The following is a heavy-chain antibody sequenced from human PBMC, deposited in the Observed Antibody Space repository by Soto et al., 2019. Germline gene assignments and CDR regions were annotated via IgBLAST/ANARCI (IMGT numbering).Heavy chain of an antibody. CDR3: ARDGSGRPATY. J-gene: IGHJ4*02. CDR2: FYNGGTT. D-gene: IGHD3-10*01. V-gene: IGHV4-59*01. Sequence: SETLSLTCTVSGDSIRNNYWIWIRQSPGRGLEWIGNFYNGGTTNYNPSFKSRVTMSGDTAKNQFFLNMMSVTAADTAVYYCARDGSGRPATYWGQGILVTVSS. CDR1: GDSIRNNY.